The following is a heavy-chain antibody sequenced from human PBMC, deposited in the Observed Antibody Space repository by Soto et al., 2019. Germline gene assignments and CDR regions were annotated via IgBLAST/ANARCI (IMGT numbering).Heavy chain of an antibody. D-gene: IGHD3-10*01. CDR1: GFTFSSYS. CDR3: ARDRETMVRGVIGY. J-gene: IGHJ4*02. CDR2: ISSSSSYI. Sequence: PGGSLRLSCAASGFTFSSYSMNWVRQAPGKGLEWVSSISSSSSYIYYADSVKGRFTISRDNAKNSLYLQMNSLRAEDTAVYYCARDRETMVRGVIGYWGQGTLVTVSS. V-gene: IGHV3-21*01.